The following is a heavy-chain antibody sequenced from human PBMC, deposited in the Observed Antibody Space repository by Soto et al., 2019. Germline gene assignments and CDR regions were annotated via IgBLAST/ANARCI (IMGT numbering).Heavy chain of an antibody. CDR1: GFTFSSYG. Sequence: GSLRLSCAASGFTFSSYGMHWVRQAPGKGLEWVVVISYDGSNKYYADSVKGRFTISRDNSKNTLYLQMNSLRAEDTAVYYCAKESGYSYGPGFDYWGQGTLVTVS. D-gene: IGHD5-18*01. V-gene: IGHV3-30*18. CDR2: ISYDGSNK. CDR3: AKESGYSYGPGFDY. J-gene: IGHJ4*02.